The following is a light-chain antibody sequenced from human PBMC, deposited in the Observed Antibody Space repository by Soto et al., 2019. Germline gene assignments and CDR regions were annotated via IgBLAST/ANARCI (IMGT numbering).Light chain of an antibody. Sequence: QSVLTQPRSVSGSPGQSVTISCTGTSSDVGGYHYVSWYQQHPGKAPKLMIYDVSKRPSGVPDRFSGSKSGNTASLTISGLPAEDEADYYCCSYAGSYTHYVFGTGTKLTVL. J-gene: IGLJ1*01. CDR3: CSYAGSYTHYV. CDR1: SSDVGGYHY. CDR2: DVS. V-gene: IGLV2-11*01.